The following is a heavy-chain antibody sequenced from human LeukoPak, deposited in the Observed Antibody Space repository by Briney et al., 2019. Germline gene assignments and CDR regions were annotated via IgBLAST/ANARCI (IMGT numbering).Heavy chain of an antibody. CDR2: IYYSGST. V-gene: IGHV4-59*13. CDR1: GGSITNNY. CDR3: ARNLYDSSGSMGIYTFDY. D-gene: IGHD3-22*01. J-gene: IGHJ4*02. Sequence: SETLSLTCTVSGGSITNNYWAWIRQPPGKGLEWIGYIYYSGSTDCNPSLKSRVTISVDTSKNQFSLKLSSVTAADTAVYYCARNLYDSSGSMGIYTFDYWGQGTLVTVSS.